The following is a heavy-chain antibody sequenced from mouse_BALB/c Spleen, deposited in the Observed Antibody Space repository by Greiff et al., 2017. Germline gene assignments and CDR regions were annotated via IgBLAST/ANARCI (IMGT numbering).Heavy chain of an antibody. Sequence: EVKLVESGPGLVKPSQSLSLTCSVTGYSITSGYYWNWIRQFPGNKLEWMGYISYDGSNNYNPSLKNRISITRDTSKNQFFLKLNSVTTEDTATYYCARVWSWYFDVWGAGTTVTVSS. CDR1: GYSITSGYY. V-gene: IGHV3-6*02. D-gene: IGHD1-1*02. CDR2: ISYDGSN. J-gene: IGHJ1*01. CDR3: ARVWSWYFDV.